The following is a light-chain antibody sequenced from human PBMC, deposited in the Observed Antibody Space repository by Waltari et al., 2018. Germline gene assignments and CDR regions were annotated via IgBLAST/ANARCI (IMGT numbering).Light chain of an antibody. CDR2: DVI. Sequence: QSALTQPASVSASPGHSITISCPGTSSDIGPYDFVSRYQQHTGKAPKLIIIDVIRRPSGVSYRFSGSKSGNTASLTISGLQTEDEADYYCASYTSSNTLLFGGGTTLTVL. V-gene: IGLV2-14*01. CDR3: ASYTSSNTLL. J-gene: IGLJ2*01. CDR1: SSDIGPYDF.